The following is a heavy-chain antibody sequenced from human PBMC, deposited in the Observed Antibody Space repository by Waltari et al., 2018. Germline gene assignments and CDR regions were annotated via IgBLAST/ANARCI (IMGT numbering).Heavy chain of an antibody. D-gene: IGHD6-19*01. CDR1: GYTFTSYY. Sequence: QVQLVQSGAEVKKPGASVKVSCKASGYTFTSYYMHWVRQAPGQGLEWMGIINPSGGSTSYAQKFQGRVTMTRDTSTSTVYMELSSLRSEDTAVYYCARGVVSGWYGEGYYFDYWGQGTLVTVSS. V-gene: IGHV1-46*01. CDR2: INPSGGST. CDR3: ARGVVSGWYGEGYYFDY. J-gene: IGHJ4*02.